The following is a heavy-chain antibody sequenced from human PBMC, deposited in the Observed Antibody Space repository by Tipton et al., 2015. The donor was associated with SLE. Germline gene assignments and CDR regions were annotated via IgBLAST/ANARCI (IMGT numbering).Heavy chain of an antibody. D-gene: IGHD5-12*01. J-gene: IGHJ4*02. V-gene: IGHV4-59*08. CDR2: IHYNGATTT. CDR3: ARLREELRWDSGSERPIAVDN. CDR1: GDSIRSQY. Sequence: TLSLTCTISGDSIRSQYWSWIRQPPGKGLEWIGFIHYNGATTTNYNPALERRLTISIDRSRNQFSLKLSSVTAADTAVYYCARLREELRWDSGSERPIAVDNWGQGTLVTVSS.